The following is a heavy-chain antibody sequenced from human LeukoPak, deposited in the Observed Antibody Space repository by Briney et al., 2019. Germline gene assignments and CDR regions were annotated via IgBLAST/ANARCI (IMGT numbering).Heavy chain of an antibody. CDR3: ARGGNSGGRLGELWYWY. J-gene: IGHJ4*02. CDR2: INHSGST. V-gene: IGHV4-34*01. CDR1: GGSFSGYY. D-gene: IGHD3-16*01. Sequence: KTSETLSLTCAVYGGSFSGYYWSWIRQPPGKGLEWIGEINHSGSTNYNPSLKSRVTISVDTSKNQFSLKLSSVTAADTAVYYCARGGNSGGRLGELWYWYWGQGTLVTVSS.